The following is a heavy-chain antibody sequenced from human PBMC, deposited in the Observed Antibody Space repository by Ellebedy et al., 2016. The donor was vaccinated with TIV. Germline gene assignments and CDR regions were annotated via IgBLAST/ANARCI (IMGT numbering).Heavy chain of an antibody. V-gene: IGHV4-59*01. D-gene: IGHD3-10*01. CDR1: GGSISSYY. J-gene: IGHJ5*02. CDR2: IYYSGST. Sequence: SETLSLXXTVSGGSISSYYWSWIRRPPGKGLEWIGYIYYSGSTNYNPSLKSRVTISVDTSKNQFSLKLSSVTAADTAVYYCARGSFDPWGQGTLVTVSS. CDR3: ARGSFDP.